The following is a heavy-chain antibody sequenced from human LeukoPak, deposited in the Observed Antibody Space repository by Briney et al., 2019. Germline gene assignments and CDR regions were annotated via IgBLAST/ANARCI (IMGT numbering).Heavy chain of an antibody. CDR2: INDSGST. CDR3: ARLVSQTEPRFDS. D-gene: IGHD6-13*01. CDR1: GGSFSGDY. Sequence: SETLSLTCAVDGGSFSGDYWSWIRQPPGKGLEWIGEINDSGSTNYNPSLKSRVTLSVDTSKNQFSLNLRSVTVADTAVYYCARLVSQTEPRFDSWGQGTLVTVSS. V-gene: IGHV4-34*01. J-gene: IGHJ4*02.